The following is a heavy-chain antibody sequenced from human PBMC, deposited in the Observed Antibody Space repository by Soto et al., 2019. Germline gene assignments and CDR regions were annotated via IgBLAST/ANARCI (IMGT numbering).Heavy chain of an antibody. J-gene: IGHJ6*02. CDR1: GYTFTSYD. CDR3: ARERAHYGMDV. V-gene: IGHV1-8*01. Sequence: QVXXXXXXXEVXKPGASVKVSCKASGYTFTSYDXSWVQQATGQGLEWMGWMNPNSGNTGFAQKFQGRVTMTRNTSISTAYMELSSLRSEDTAVYYCARERAHYGMDVWGQGTTVTVSS. D-gene: IGHD6-25*01. CDR2: MNPNSGNT.